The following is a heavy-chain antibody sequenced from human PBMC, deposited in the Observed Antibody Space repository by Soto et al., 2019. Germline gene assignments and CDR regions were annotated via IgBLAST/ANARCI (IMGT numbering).Heavy chain of an antibody. Sequence: GGSLRLSCAAFGFKISSSSMNWVRQAPGRGLEWVAYISDSGSNTLYADSVKGRFTISGDTSANTVYLQIDSLRAEDTAVYYCAKDAIANDGIWLMDSWGQGTVVTVSS. CDR1: GFKISSSS. D-gene: IGHD3-16*01. CDR2: ISDSGSNT. J-gene: IGHJ5*02. V-gene: IGHV3-48*01. CDR3: AKDAIANDGIWLMDS.